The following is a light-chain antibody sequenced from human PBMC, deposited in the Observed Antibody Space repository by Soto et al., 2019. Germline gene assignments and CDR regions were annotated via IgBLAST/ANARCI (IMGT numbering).Light chain of an antibody. CDR3: SSYTSSSTLYV. CDR2: EVS. CDR1: SSDVGGYNY. Sequence: QSVLTQPASVSGSPGQSITISCTGTSSDVGGYNYVSWYQQHPGKAPKLMIYEVSNRHSGVSNRFSGSKSGNTASLTISGLHDEDEAAYYCSSYTSSSTLYVFGTGTKVTVL. V-gene: IGLV2-14*01. J-gene: IGLJ1*01.